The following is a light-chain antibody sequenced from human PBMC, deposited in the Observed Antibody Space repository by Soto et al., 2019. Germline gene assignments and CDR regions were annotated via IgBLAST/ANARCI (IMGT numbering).Light chain of an antibody. J-gene: IGKJ5*01. CDR3: QQYGSSPIT. CDR2: DAS. Sequence: EIVLTQSPATLSLSPGGGATLSCRASQSIGTYLAWYQQKPGQAPRLLIYDASNRATGIPARFSGSGSGTTFTLTISRLEPEDFAVYYCQQYGSSPITFGQGTRLEIK. V-gene: IGKV3-11*01. CDR1: QSIGTY.